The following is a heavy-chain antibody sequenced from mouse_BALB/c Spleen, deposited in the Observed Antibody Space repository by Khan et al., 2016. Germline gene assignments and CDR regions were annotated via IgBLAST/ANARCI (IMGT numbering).Heavy chain of an antibody. CDR3: ARGAY. J-gene: IGHJ3*01. Sequence: QVQLQQSGAELMKPGASVKISCKTTGYIFTNYWIEWIKERPGHGLEWIGEILPGSGSVNCNEKFRGMATFTAETSSNTAYMQLSSLTSEDSAVYYCARGAYWGPGTLVTVSA. V-gene: IGHV1-9*01. CDR1: GYIFTNYW. CDR2: ILPGSGSV.